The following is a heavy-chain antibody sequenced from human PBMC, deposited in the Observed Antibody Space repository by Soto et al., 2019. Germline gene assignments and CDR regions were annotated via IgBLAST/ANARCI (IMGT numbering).Heavy chain of an antibody. J-gene: IGHJ6*02. CDR1: GGSFSSYA. D-gene: IGHD3-10*01. Sequence: GASVKVSCKASGGSFSSYAISWVRQAPGQGLEWMGGIIPIFGTANYAQKFQGRVTITADESTSPAYMELSSLRSEDTAVYYCATHLSNIMVRGLIAYYYYGMDVWGQPPTVTVSS. V-gene: IGHV1-69*13. CDR2: IIPIFGTA. CDR3: ATHLSNIMVRGLIAYYYYGMDV.